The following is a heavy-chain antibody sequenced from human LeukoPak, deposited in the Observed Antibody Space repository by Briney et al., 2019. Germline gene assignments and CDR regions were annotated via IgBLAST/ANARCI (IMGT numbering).Heavy chain of an antibody. Sequence: ASVKVSCKASGYTFTSYGISWVRQAPGQGLEWMGRINPNSGGTNYAQKFQGRVTMTTGTSISTAYMELSRLRSDDTAVYYCARDLKTANWGSNHPFDYWGQGTLVTVSS. J-gene: IGHJ4*02. D-gene: IGHD7-27*01. CDR1: GYTFTSYG. CDR2: INPNSGGT. CDR3: ARDLKTANWGSNHPFDY. V-gene: IGHV1-2*06.